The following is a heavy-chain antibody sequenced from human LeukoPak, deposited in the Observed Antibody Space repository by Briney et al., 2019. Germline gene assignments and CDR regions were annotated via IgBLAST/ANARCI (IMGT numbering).Heavy chain of an antibody. V-gene: IGHV4-30-2*04. Sequence: YHRGSTNYNPSLKSRVTISLDTSKNQFSLKLSSVTAADTAVYYCARTYYDVLTAHAFNIWGQGTMVTVSS. CDR3: ARTYYDVLTAHAFNI. D-gene: IGHD3-9*01. CDR2: YHRGST. J-gene: IGHJ3*02.